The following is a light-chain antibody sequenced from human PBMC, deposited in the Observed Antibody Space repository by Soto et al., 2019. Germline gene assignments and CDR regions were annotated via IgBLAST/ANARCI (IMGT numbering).Light chain of an antibody. Sequence: QSVLTQPPSVSGATGQRVTISCTGSSSNIGAGYDVHWYQQLPGTAPKLLIYGNSNRPSGVPDRFSGSKSGTSASLAITGLQAEDEAEYYCQSYDSSLSGSVVFGGGTELTVL. J-gene: IGLJ2*01. CDR3: QSYDSSLSGSVV. V-gene: IGLV1-40*01. CDR1: SSNIGAGYD. CDR2: GNS.